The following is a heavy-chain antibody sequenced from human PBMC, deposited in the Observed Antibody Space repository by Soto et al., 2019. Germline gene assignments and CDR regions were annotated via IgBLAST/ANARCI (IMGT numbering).Heavy chain of an antibody. CDR1: GYTFTNYG. J-gene: IGHJ6*03. CDR2: ISAYNGDT. Sequence: QVQLLQSGAEVKKPGASVKVSCKASGYTFTNYGITWVRQAPGQGLEWMGWISAYNGDTHYTQRLQGRVTMTTDTATSTAYMERRGLRSDDTAVYDWARVRQLVGYFDYYMDVGGKGTTVTVSS. CDR3: ARVRQLVGYFDYYMDV. D-gene: IGHD6-6*01. V-gene: IGHV1-18*01.